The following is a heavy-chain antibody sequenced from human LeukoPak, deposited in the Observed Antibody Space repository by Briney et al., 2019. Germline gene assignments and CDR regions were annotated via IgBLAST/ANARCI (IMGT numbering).Heavy chain of an antibody. D-gene: IGHD2-21*01. V-gene: IGHV3-21*01. CDR2: ISTIGTYT. CDR1: GFSFSSCA. CDR3: ARVVVDGHSDY. Sequence: GESLRLSCAASGFSFSSCAMSWIRQAPGKGLEWVSSISTIGTYTHFADSVKGRFSISRDNTKSSLFLQMNSLRAEDTAVYYCARVVVDGHSDYWGQGILVTVSS. J-gene: IGHJ4*02.